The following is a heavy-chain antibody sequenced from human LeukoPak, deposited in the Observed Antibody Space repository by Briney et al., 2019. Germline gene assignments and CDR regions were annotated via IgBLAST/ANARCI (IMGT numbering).Heavy chain of an antibody. D-gene: IGHD5-18*01. CDR2: ISGSGGST. J-gene: IGHJ5*02. V-gene: IGHV3-23*01. CDR1: GFTFSSYA. Sequence: GGSLRLSCAASGFTFSSYAMSWVRQAPGKGLESVSAISGSGGSTYYADSVKGRFTISRDNSKNTLYLQMNSLRAEDTAVYYCAKGSIQLWLDNWFDPWGQGTLVTVSS. CDR3: AKGSIQLWLDNWFDP.